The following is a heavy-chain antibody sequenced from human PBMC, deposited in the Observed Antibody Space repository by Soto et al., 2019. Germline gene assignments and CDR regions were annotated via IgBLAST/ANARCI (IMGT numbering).Heavy chain of an antibody. V-gene: IGHV4-39*01. D-gene: IGHD3-3*01. J-gene: IGHJ5*02. Sequence: QLQLQESGPGLVKPLETLSLICTVSGGSISSRNYYWGWIRQPPGKGLEWIGIIYYNGFPYYNPSLKSRVTISVETSKNQLSLRLNSVTAADPAVYYCARQADFWSGGGGFDPWGQGTLVTVSS. CDR2: IYYNGFP. CDR3: ARQADFWSGGGGFDP. CDR1: GGSISSRNYY.